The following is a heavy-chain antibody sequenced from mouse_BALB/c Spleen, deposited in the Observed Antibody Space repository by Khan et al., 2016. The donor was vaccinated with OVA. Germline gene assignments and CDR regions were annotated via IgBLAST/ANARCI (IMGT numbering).Heavy chain of an antibody. Sequence: QVQLKQSGPELVKPGASVKMSCKASGYTFTDYVISWVKQRTGQGLEWIGEIYPGSGRTYSNERFKGKATLTADKSSNTAYMQLSSLTSEDSAVYFCARSYDGAWFAYWGQGTPVTVSA. J-gene: IGHJ3*01. CDR3: ARSYDGAWFAY. CDR2: IYPGSGRT. V-gene: IGHV1-77*01. D-gene: IGHD1-1*01. CDR1: GYTFTDYV.